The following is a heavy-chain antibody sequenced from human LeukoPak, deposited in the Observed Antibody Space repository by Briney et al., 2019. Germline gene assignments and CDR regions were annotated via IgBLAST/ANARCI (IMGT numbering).Heavy chain of an antibody. CDR1: GGSISSGGYS. CDR2: IYHSGST. CDR3: ARVQGRSEPYIDY. Sequence: KPSETLSLTCAVSGGSISSGGYSWSWIRQPPGKGLEWIGYIYHSGSTYYNPSLKSRVTISVDRSKNQFSLKLSSVTAADTAVYYCARVQGRSEPYIDYWGQGTLVTVSS. V-gene: IGHV4-30-2*01. J-gene: IGHJ4*02.